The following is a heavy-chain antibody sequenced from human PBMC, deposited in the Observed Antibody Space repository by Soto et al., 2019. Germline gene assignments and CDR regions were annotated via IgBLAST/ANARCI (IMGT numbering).Heavy chain of an antibody. J-gene: IGHJ4*02. D-gene: IGHD1-1*01. V-gene: IGHV4-31*03. CDR3: ARATGTRRSRTWDY. Sequence: SETLSLTCSVSGGSISTVGHYWTWIRQPQRKGLECIGSLYHTGSTYYSKPIRSRLTMSVDTSKTQFSLRLSCVTAADTAVYYCARATGTRRSRTWDYGGQGSLVTVSS. CDR1: GGSISTVGHY. CDR2: LYHTGST.